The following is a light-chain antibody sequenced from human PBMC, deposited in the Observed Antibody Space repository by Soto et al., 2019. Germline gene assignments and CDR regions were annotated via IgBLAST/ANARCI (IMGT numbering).Light chain of an antibody. CDR2: DVS. J-gene: IGKJ2*01. Sequence: EIMLTQSPDTLSVSPGERATLSCRASQSIRTKLAWYQHKPGPAPRLLIYDVSNRAAGVPARFSGSGSGTEFTLTISSLQSEDCAIYYCHQYDNWPPQYTLGQGTK. CDR1: QSIRTK. V-gene: IGKV3-15*01. CDR3: HQYDNWPPQYT.